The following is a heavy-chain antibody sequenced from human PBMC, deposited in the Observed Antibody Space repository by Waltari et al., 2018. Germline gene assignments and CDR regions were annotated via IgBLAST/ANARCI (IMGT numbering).Heavy chain of an antibody. CDR2: IYHSGST. CDR3: AGAEEGIAAAFDY. V-gene: IGHV4-4*02. D-gene: IGHD6-13*01. CDR1: GGAIRSSNW. Sequence: QLQESGPGLVKPSEPLSLTRAASGGAIRSSNWWSWVRQPPGKGLEWIGEIYHSGSTNYNPSLKSRVTISVDKSKNQFSLKLSSVTAADTAVYYCAGAEEGIAAAFDYWGQGTLVTVSS. J-gene: IGHJ4*02.